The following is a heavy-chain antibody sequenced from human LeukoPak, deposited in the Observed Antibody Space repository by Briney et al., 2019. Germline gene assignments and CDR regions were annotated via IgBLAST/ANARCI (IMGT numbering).Heavy chain of an antibody. Sequence: SGGSLRLSCAASGFTFNNYAMSWVRQAPGKGLEWVSAISGSGGSTYYADSVKGRFTISRDNSKNTLYLQMNSLRAEDTAVYYCAKDTLLRFLEWLSIVDAFDIWGQGTMVTVSS. D-gene: IGHD3-3*01. V-gene: IGHV3-23*01. CDR2: ISGSGGST. CDR3: AKDTLLRFLEWLSIVDAFDI. J-gene: IGHJ3*02. CDR1: GFTFNNYA.